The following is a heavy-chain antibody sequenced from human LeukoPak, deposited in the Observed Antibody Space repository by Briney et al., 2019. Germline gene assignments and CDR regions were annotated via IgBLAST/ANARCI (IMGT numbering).Heavy chain of an antibody. D-gene: IGHD3-9*01. Sequence: GGSLRLSCAASGFTVSSNYMSWVRQAPGKGLEWVSVIYSGGSTYYANSVKGSFTISRDNSKNTLYLKMNSLRAEDTAVYYCARGSDILTGYYYYGMDVWGQGTTVTVSS. V-gene: IGHV3-66*01. CDR3: ARGSDILTGYYYYGMDV. CDR1: GFTVSSNY. J-gene: IGHJ6*02. CDR2: IYSGGST.